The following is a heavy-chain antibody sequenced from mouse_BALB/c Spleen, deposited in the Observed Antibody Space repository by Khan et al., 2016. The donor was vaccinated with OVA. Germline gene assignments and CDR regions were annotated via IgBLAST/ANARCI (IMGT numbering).Heavy chain of an antibody. CDR3: ARGRAY. CDR1: GYSITSDYA. D-gene: IGHD3-3*01. CDR2: IPYSGST. Sequence: EVQLQESGPGLVKPSQSLSLTCTVTGYSITSDYAWNWIRQFPGNKLEWMGYIPYSGSTSYNPSLKSRISITRDTSKNQFFLDLNALTSEDTATYYWARGRAYWGQGTLVTVSA. V-gene: IGHV3-2*02. J-gene: IGHJ3*01.